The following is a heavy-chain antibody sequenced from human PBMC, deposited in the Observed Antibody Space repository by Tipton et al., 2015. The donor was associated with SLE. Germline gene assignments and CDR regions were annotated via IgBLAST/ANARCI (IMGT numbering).Heavy chain of an antibody. CDR2: INHSGNT. Sequence: TLSLTCAVYGGSFSGYFWSWIRQPPGKGLEWIGEINHSGNTNYNPSLKSRVTISVDTSKNQFSLRPSSVTAAETAVYYCARLYGDYSAFDYWGQGPLVTVSS. J-gene: IGHJ4*02. D-gene: IGHD4-17*01. V-gene: IGHV4-34*01. CDR3: ARLYGDYSAFDY. CDR1: GGSFSGYF.